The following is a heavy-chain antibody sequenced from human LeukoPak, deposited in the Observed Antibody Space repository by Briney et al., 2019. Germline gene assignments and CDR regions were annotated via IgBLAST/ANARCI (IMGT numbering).Heavy chain of an antibody. J-gene: IGHJ4*02. D-gene: IGHD2-2*01. CDR3: ARDWLDIVVVPAAREY. CDR1: GFTFSSYA. V-gene: IGHV3-30-3*01. CDR2: ISYDGSNK. Sequence: QPGRSLRLSCAASGFTFSSYAMHWVRQAPGKGLGWVAVISYDGSNKYYADSVKGRFTISRDNSKNTLYLQMNSLRAEDTAVYYCARDWLDIVVVPAAREYWGRGTLVTVSS.